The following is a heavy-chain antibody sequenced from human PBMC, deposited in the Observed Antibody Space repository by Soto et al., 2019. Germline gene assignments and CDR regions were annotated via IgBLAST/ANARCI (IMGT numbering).Heavy chain of an antibody. CDR1: GFTFSDHY. V-gene: IGHV3-72*01. J-gene: IGHJ6*02. D-gene: IGHD3-3*01. CDR2: TRNKANSYTT. CDR3: ARISTFEGMDV. Sequence: PGGSLRLSCAASGFTFSDHYMDWVRQAPGKGLEWLGRTRNKANSYTTEYAASVKGRFIISRDDSRNSLYLQMNSLKTEDTAVYYCARISTFEGMDVWGQGTTVTV.